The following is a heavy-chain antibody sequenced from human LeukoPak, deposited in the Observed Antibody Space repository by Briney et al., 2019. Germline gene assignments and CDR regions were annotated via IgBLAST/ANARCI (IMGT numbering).Heavy chain of an antibody. CDR1: GFTFSNFA. V-gene: IGHV3-23*01. CDR3: AKAGSSGWSSSGGDY. D-gene: IGHD6-19*01. Sequence: GGSLRLSCAASGFTFSNFAVSWVRQAPGKGLEWVSTISGSGGSTFYADSVKGRFPITRDNYNNTLFLQMNSLRAEDTAIYFCAKAGSSGWSSSGGDYWGQGSLVTVSS. J-gene: IGHJ4*02. CDR2: ISGSGGST.